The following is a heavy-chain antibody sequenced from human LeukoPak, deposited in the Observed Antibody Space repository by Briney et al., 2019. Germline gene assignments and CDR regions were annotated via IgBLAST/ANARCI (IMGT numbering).Heavy chain of an antibody. CDR3: ARDSLWSPPKLAFDI. Sequence: SETLSLTCTVSGGSISSSSYHWGWIRQPPGKGLEWIGSIYYSGSTYYNPSLKSRVTISVDTSKNQFSLKLSSVTAADTAVYYCARDSLWSPPKLAFDIWGQGTMVTVSS. CDR1: GGSISSSSYH. V-gene: IGHV4-39*07. CDR2: IYYSGST. J-gene: IGHJ3*02. D-gene: IGHD3-10*01.